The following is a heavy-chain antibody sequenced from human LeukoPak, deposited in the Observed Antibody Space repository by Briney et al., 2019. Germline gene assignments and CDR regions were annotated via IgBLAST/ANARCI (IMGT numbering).Heavy chain of an antibody. D-gene: IGHD3-22*01. CDR2: ISSNGGST. Sequence: GGSLRLSCAASGFTFSDYAMHWVRQAPGKGLEYVSAISSNGGSTYYANSVKGRFTISRDNSKNTLYLQMGNLRAEDMAVYYCARGAAYYYDSSGYSDYWGQGTLVTVSS. CDR3: ARGAAYYYDSSGYSDY. J-gene: IGHJ4*02. CDR1: GFTFSDYA. V-gene: IGHV3-64*01.